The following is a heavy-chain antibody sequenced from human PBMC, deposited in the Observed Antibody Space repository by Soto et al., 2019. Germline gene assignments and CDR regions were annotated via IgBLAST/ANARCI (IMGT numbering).Heavy chain of an antibody. D-gene: IGHD2-2*01. J-gene: IGHJ6*03. CDR2: IYYSGST. CDR3: ARVRGYCSSTSCYAAMDYYYYMDV. Sequence: SETLSLTCTVSGGSISSYYWSWIRQPPGKGLEWIGYIYYSGSTNYNPSLKSRVTISVDTSKNQFSLKLSSVTAADTAVYYCARVRGYCSSTSCYAAMDYYYYMDVWGKGTTVTVSS. CDR1: GGSISSYY. V-gene: IGHV4-59*01.